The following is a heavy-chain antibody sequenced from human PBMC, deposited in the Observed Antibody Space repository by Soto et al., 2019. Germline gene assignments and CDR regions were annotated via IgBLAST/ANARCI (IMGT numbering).Heavy chain of an antibody. CDR1: GYTFTSYG. Sequence: QVQLVQSGAEVKKPGASVKVSCKASGYTFTSYGISWVRQAPGQGLEWMGWISAYNGNTNYAQKLQGRVTMTTDTSTSTAYMELRSLRSDETAVYYCARDFPGGGLGLRYFDWSAATFDYWGQGTLVTVSS. J-gene: IGHJ4*02. CDR2: ISAYNGNT. V-gene: IGHV1-18*01. CDR3: ARDFPGGGLGLRYFDWSAATFDY. D-gene: IGHD3-9*01.